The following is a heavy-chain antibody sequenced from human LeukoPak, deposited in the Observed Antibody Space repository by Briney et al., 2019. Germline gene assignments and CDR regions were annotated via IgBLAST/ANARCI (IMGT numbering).Heavy chain of an antibody. D-gene: IGHD3-3*01. J-gene: IGHJ5*02. CDR3: ARIGSGYYRP. CDR2: INHSGST. Sequence: SETLSLTCALYGGSFRGYYWSWIRQPPGKGLEWIGDINHSGSTNYNPSLTSRVAISGDPSKNQFSLKLSSVTAADTAVYYCARIGSGYYRPWGQGTLVTVSS. V-gene: IGHV4-34*01. CDR1: GGSFRGYY.